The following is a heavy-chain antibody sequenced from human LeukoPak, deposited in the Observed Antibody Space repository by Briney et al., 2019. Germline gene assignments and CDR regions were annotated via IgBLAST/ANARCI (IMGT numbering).Heavy chain of an antibody. Sequence: PSETLSLTCTVSGGSISSSSYYWGWIRQPPGKGLEWIGSIYYSGSTYYNPSLKSRVTISVDTSKNQFSLKLSSVTAADTAVYYCAREIGYCSGGSCYPGGWFDPWGQGTLVTVSS. CDR2: IYYSGST. CDR3: AREIGYCSGGSCYPGGWFDP. D-gene: IGHD2-15*01. J-gene: IGHJ5*02. CDR1: GGSISSSSYY. V-gene: IGHV4-39*07.